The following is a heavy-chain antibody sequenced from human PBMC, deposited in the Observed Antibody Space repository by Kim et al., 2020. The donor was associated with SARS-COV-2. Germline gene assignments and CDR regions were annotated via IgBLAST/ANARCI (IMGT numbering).Heavy chain of an antibody. CDR2: IYPGDSDN. D-gene: IGHD1-26*01. CDR1: GYSFTSYW. J-gene: IGHJ6*02. Sequence: GESLKISCKGSGYSFTSYWIGWVRQMPGKGLEWMGIIYPGDSDNRYSPSFQGQVTISADKSISTANLQWSSLKASDTAMYYCARQSWSYGGTCYYYYGMDVCGQGNTVTVSS. V-gene: IGHV5-51*01. CDR3: ARQSWSYGGTCYYYYGMDV.